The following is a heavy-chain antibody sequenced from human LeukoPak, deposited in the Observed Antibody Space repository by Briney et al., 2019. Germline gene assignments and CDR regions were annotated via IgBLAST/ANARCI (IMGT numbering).Heavy chain of an antibody. CDR1: GFTFSTYS. CDR3: ARDWFGETV. V-gene: IGHV3-48*01. D-gene: IGHD3-10*01. CDR2: IRHDCTDL. J-gene: IGHJ4*02. Sequence: GGSLRLSCAASGFTFSTYSMTWVRQAPGKGLEWISFIRHDCTDLYYADSVKGRFTISRDNAKNSLYLQMNSLTAEDTAVYYCARDWFGETVWGRGTLVTVSS.